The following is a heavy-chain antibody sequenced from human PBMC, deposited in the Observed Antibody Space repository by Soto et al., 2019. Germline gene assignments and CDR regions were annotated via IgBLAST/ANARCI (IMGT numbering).Heavy chain of an antibody. Sequence: SETLSLTCTVSGGSISSGGYYWSWNRQDPGKGLEWIAYIYYSGSTYYNPSLKSRVTISVDTTKNQFSLKLTSVTAADTAVYYCARDAFGSGWPDYWGQGTLVTVSS. CDR3: ARDAFGSGWPDY. J-gene: IGHJ4*02. D-gene: IGHD6-19*01. CDR2: IYYSGST. V-gene: IGHV4-31*03. CDR1: GGSISSGGYY.